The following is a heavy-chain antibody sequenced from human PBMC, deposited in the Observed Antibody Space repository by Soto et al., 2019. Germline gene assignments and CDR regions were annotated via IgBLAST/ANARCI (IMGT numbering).Heavy chain of an antibody. CDR2: IVVGSGST. D-gene: IGHD5-18*01. CDR3: AADKGCSYGYGSY. Sequence: ASVKVSCKASGFTFTSSAVQWVRQARGQRLEWIGWIVVGSGSTDYAQKFQERVTLTRDMSTSTAYMELSSLRSEETAVYYCAADKGCSYGYGSYWGQGTLVTVSS. CDR1: GFTFTSSA. J-gene: IGHJ4*02. V-gene: IGHV1-58*01.